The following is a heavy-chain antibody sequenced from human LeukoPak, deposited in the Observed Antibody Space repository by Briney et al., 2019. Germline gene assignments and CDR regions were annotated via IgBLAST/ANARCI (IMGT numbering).Heavy chain of an antibody. CDR1: GFTFSSYW. D-gene: IGHD6-19*01. CDR2: KKQDGSEK. Sequence: GGSLRLSCAASGFTFSSYWMSWVRQAPGKGLEGVANKKQDGSEKYYVDSVKGRFTISRDNAKNSLYLQMNSLRAEDMAVYYCARDSTPVGSGWPYFDYWGQGTLVTVSS. CDR3: ARDSTPVGSGWPYFDY. V-gene: IGHV3-7*01. J-gene: IGHJ4*02.